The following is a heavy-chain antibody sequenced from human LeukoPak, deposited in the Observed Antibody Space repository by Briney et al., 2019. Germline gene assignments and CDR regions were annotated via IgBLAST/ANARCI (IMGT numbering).Heavy chain of an antibody. V-gene: IGHV1-8*01. D-gene: IGHD1-26*01. Sequence: GASVKVSCKTSGYTFPSYDINWVRQATGQGLEWMGWMNPNSGNTGYTQKFQGRVTISRNTSITTAYMELSSLRSEDTAVYYCARVPKWTGSYYYFDYWGQGTLVTVSS. J-gene: IGHJ4*02. CDR3: ARVPKWTGSYYYFDY. CDR1: GYTFPSYD. CDR2: MNPNSGNT.